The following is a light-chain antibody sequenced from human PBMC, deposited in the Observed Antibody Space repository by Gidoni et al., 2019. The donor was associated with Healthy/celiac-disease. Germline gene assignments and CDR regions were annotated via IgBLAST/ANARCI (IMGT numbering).Light chain of an antibody. CDR2: DAS. CDR3: QQRSNWLSLT. CDR1: HSVSSY. J-gene: IGKJ4*01. Sequence: IVLTRSPATLALSPVERATPTCRPSHSVSSYLTWYQQKPGQAPRRLINDASNRATGIPARFSGSVSGTDFTLTISSLVPEDFAVYYCQQRSNWLSLTFGGGTKVEIK. V-gene: IGKV3-11*01.